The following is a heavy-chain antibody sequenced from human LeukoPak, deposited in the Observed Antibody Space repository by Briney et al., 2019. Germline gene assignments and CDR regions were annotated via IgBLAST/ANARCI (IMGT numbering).Heavy chain of an antibody. CDR2: INHSGST. V-gene: IGHV4-34*01. Sequence: SETLSLTCAVYGGSFSGYYWSWLRQPPGKGLEWIGEINHSGSTNYNPSLKSRVTISVDTSKNQFSLKLSSVTAADTAVYYCARGYQKWLSHALYYFDYWGQGTLVTVSS. CDR1: GGSFSGYY. J-gene: IGHJ4*02. D-gene: IGHD3-22*01. CDR3: ARGYQKWLSHALYYFDY.